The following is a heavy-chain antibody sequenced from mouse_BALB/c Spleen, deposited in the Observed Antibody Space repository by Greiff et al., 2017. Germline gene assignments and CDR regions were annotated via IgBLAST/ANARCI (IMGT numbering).Heavy chain of an antibody. V-gene: IGHV10-1*02. Sequence: EVMLVESGGGLVQPKGSLKLSCAASGFTFNTYAMNWVRQAPGKGLEWVARIRSKSNNYATYYADSVKDRFTISRDDSQSMLYLQMNNLKTEDTAMYYCVRSNLFFDYWGQGTTLTVSS. CDR3: VRSNLFFDY. J-gene: IGHJ2*01. CDR1: GFTFNTYA. D-gene: IGHD1-1*01. CDR2: IRSKSNNYAT.